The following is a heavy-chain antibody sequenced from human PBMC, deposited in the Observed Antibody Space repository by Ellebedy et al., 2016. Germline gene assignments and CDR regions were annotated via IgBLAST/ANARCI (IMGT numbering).Heavy chain of an antibody. V-gene: IGHV3-21*04. Sequence: GESLKISXAASGFTFSNYWLNWVRQAPGKGLEWVSFISGSGDYTDYADFVEGRFTISRDNAKNSLYLQMSSLRAEDTATYYCTREFYANPDLWGQGTLVTVSS. CDR2: ISGSGDYT. CDR1: GFTFSNYW. D-gene: IGHD3-16*01. J-gene: IGHJ5*02. CDR3: TREFYANPDL.